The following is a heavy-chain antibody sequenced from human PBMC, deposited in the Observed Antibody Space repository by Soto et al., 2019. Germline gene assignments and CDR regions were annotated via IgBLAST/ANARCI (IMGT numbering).Heavy chain of an antibody. Sequence: GGSLRVSCAASGFTFSSYGMHWVRQAPGKGLEWVAVISYDGSNKYYADSVKGRFTISRDNSKNTLYLQMNSLRAEDTAVYYCAKEWGWQQLRVYYYYGMDVWGQGTTVTVSS. D-gene: IGHD6-13*01. CDR3: AKEWGWQQLRVYYYYGMDV. J-gene: IGHJ6*02. V-gene: IGHV3-30*18. CDR1: GFTFSSYG. CDR2: ISYDGSNK.